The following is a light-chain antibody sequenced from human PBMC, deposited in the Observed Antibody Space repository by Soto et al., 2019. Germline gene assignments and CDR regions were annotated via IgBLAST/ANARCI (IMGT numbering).Light chain of an antibody. V-gene: IGKV3-20*01. Sequence: EIVLTQSPVTLSLSPGERATLSCTASQSVTSTYLAWYQQKPGQSPRLIIYGGSTRASDFPDRFSGGGSGTDFTLIISRVEPDDSAVRNCHCHQFDSSRVYSFGQGTKLEI. CDR2: GGS. CDR3: HQFDSSRVYS. J-gene: IGKJ2*03. CDR1: QSVTSTY.